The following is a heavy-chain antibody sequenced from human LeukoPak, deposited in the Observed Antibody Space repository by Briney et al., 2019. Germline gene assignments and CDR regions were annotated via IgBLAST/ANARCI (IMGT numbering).Heavy chain of an antibody. CDR1: GGTFSSYA. J-gene: IGHJ4*02. Sequence: SVKVSCKASGGTFSSYAISWVRQAPGQGLEWMGGIIPIFGTANYAQKFQGRVTITTDESTSTAYMELSSLRSEDTAVYYCASSIDYYDSGYFDYWGQGTLVTVSS. D-gene: IGHD3-22*01. CDR2: IIPIFGTA. V-gene: IGHV1-69*05. CDR3: ASSIDYYDSGYFDY.